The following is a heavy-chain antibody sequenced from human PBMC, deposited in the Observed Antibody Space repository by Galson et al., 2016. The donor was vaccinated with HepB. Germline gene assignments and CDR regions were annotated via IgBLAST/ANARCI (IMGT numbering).Heavy chain of an antibody. CDR3: ARMEKWPTAHADF. Sequence: ETLSLTCTVSRDSVSNSYYWSWIRQPPGKGLEWIGYVHYSGGTVYNPSLQSRLTISVDTSQNQFSMKLRSVTAADTAVYFCARMEKWPTAHADFWGQGTLVTVSS. D-gene: IGHD5-12*01. CDR2: VHYSGGT. J-gene: IGHJ4*02. V-gene: IGHV4-59*02. CDR1: RDSVSNSYY.